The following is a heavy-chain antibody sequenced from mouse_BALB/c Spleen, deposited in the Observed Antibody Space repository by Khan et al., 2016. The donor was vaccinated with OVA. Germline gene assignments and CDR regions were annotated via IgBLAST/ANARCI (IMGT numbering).Heavy chain of an antibody. V-gene: IGHV5-6*01. CDR3: ATTITTAKGYYYAMDY. D-gene: IGHD1-2*01. Sequence: EVQLVESGGDLVKPGGSLKLSCAASGFTFSSYGMSWVRQTPDKRLEWVATISSGGHYTYFPDSVRGRFTISRDNAKNTLYLQMSSLKSEDTAMYYCATTITTAKGYYYAMDYWGQGTTVTVSS. CDR2: ISSGGHYT. J-gene: IGHJ4*01. CDR1: GFTFSSYG.